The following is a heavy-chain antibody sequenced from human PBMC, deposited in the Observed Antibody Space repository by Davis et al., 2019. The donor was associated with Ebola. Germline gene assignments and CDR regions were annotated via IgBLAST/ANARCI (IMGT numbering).Heavy chain of an antibody. CDR3: AKVGAVAVGHYMDV. V-gene: IGHV3-30*02. J-gene: IGHJ6*03. CDR1: GFSFSAYG. D-gene: IGHD6-19*01. Sequence: GESLKISCAASGFSFSAYGMQWVRQAPGKGLEWVAFIRYDGSDKFYAESVKGRFTISRDNSKNTLYLQMDSLRTEDTAVYYCAKVGAVAVGHYMDVWGKGTTVTVSS. CDR2: IRYDGSDK.